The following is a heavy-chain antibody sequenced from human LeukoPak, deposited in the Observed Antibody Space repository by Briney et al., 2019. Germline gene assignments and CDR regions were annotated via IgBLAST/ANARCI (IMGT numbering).Heavy chain of an antibody. D-gene: IGHD2-2*01. CDR2: ISYDGSNK. CDR1: GFTFSSYA. CDR3: ENGGAYQLLLHIDY. J-gene: IGHJ4*02. Sequence: GGSLRLSCAASGFTFSSYAMHWVRQAPGKGLEWVAVISYDGSNKYYADSVKGRFTISRDNSKNTLYLQMNSLRAEDTAVYYCENGGAYQLLLHIDYWAREPWSPSPQ. V-gene: IGHV3-30*01.